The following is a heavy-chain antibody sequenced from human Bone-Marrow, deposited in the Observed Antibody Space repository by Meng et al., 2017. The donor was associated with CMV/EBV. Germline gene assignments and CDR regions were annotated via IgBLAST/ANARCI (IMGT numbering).Heavy chain of an antibody. CDR3: ARASPSVSVFDI. V-gene: IGHV3-53*01. D-gene: IGHD5/OR15-5a*01. J-gene: IGHJ3*02. CDR1: GFTVSSNY. CDR2: IYSGGST. Sequence: GESRKISCAASGFTVSSNYMSWVRQAPGKGLEWVSVIYSGGSTYYADSVKGRFTISRDNSKNTLYLQMNSLRAADTAVYYCARASPSVSVFDIWGQGTMVTVSS.